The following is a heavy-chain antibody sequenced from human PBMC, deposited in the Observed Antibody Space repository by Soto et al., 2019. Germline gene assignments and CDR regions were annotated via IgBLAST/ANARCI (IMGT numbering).Heavy chain of an antibody. J-gene: IGHJ6*02. V-gene: IGHV3-48*01. Sequence: GGSLRLSCAASGFTFSSYSMNWVRQAPGKGLEWVSCISSSSTIYYADSVKGRFTISRDNAKNSLYLQMNSLRAEDTAVYYCARDPYRPYGMDVWGQGTTVTVSS. CDR1: GFTFSSYS. CDR3: ARDPYRPYGMDV. CDR2: ISSSSTI. D-gene: IGHD1-26*01.